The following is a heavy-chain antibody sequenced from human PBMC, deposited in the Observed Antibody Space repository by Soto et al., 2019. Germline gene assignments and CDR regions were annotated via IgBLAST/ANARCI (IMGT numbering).Heavy chain of an antibody. J-gene: IGHJ3*02. Sequence: EVQVLESGGGLVQPGGSLRLSCEGSEFTVSGHAMTWIRQAPGKGPEWVSTITADGGTYYAESVKGRFAMSRDTSENTLYLQMNRLGAEDTAAYYCAPHVSCSGGSCQYDAFAIRGQGTMVTVSS. V-gene: IGHV3-23*01. CDR1: EFTVSGHA. CDR2: ITADGGT. D-gene: IGHD2-15*01. CDR3: APHVSCSGGSCQYDAFAI.